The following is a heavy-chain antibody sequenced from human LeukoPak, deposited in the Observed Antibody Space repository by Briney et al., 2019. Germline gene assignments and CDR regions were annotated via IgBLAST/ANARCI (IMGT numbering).Heavy chain of an antibody. D-gene: IGHD1-7*01. Sequence: SETLSLTCTVSGGSISSYYWSWIRQPAGKGLEWIGRIYTSGSTNYNPSLKSRVTMSVDTSKNQFSLKLSSVTAADTAVYYCARDGRNWNYLYFDYWGQGTLVTVSS. V-gene: IGHV4-4*07. CDR3: ARDGRNWNYLYFDY. CDR1: GGSISSYY. CDR2: IYTSGST. J-gene: IGHJ4*02.